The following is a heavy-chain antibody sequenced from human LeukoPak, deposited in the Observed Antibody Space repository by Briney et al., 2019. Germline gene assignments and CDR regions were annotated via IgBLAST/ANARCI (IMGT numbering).Heavy chain of an antibody. D-gene: IGHD6-19*01. V-gene: IGHV1-46*01. CDR3: ARGEEAVAGSGYYYYYYMDV. Sequence: ASVKVSCKASGYTFTSYYMHWVRQAPGQGLEWMGIINPSGFSTTYAQKFQGRVTMTRDTSTSTVYMELSSLRSEDTAVYYCARGEEAVAGSGYYYYYYMDVWGKGTTVTVSS. J-gene: IGHJ6*03. CDR2: INPSGFST. CDR1: GYTFTSYY.